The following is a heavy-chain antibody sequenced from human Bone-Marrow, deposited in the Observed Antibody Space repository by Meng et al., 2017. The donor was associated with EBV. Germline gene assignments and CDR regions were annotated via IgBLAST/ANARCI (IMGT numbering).Heavy chain of an antibody. V-gene: IGHV3-53*01. CDR1: GFTVSSNY. Sequence: EVQLVESXXXXXQXXGXXRLSCAASGFTVSSNYMSWVRQAPGKGLEWVSVIYSGGSTYYADSVKGRFTISRDNSKNTLYLQMNSLRAEDTAVYYCARGAGYSSSWYYFDYWGQGTLVTVSS. CDR3: ARGAGYSSSWYYFDY. D-gene: IGHD6-13*01. CDR2: IYSGGST. J-gene: IGHJ4*02.